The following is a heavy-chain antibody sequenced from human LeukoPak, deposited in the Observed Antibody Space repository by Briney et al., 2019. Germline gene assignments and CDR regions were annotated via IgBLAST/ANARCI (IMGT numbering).Heavy chain of an antibody. Sequence: GGSLRLSCAASGFTFSSYGMHWVRQAPGKGLEWVAVIWYDGSNKYYADSVKGRFTISRDNSKNTLYLQMNSLRAEDTAVYYCARDLGCSGGSCYLWDYYGMDVWGQGTTVTVSS. CDR1: GFTFSSYG. D-gene: IGHD2-15*01. J-gene: IGHJ6*02. CDR2: IWYDGSNK. CDR3: ARDLGCSGGSCYLWDYYGMDV. V-gene: IGHV3-33*01.